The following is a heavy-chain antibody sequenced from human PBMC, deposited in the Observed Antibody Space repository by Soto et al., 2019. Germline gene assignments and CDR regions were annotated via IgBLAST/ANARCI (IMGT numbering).Heavy chain of an antibody. V-gene: IGHV2-5*02. J-gene: IGHJ4*02. CDR2: IYWDDDK. D-gene: IGHD1-1*01. Sequence: QITLKESGPPLVKPTQTLTLTCTFSGFSLTTDAVGVGWIRQPPGKALEWLALIYWDDDKRYSPALKSRLTIPKDASRNQVVLTLTNMDPADTATYYCAHVYWVAAGIRYYFDYWGQGTLVTVSS. CDR1: GFSLTTDAVG. CDR3: AHVYWVAAGIRYYFDY.